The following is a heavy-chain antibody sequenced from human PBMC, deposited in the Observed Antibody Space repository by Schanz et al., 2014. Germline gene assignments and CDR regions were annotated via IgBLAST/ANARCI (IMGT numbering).Heavy chain of an antibody. V-gene: IGHV1-18*01. J-gene: IGHJ3*02. CDR1: GYIFGSHG. Sequence: QLMQSGSEVRKPGASVKVSCKASGYIFGSHGMTWVRQAPGQGPELMGWINAHTGNTQYAQKFQGRVNMTRDTVATTVHLELTRLRTDDTAIDYCARVRMATYHYNSPGAFDIWGQGTRVTVSS. D-gene: IGHD3-10*01. CDR3: ARVRMATYHYNSPGAFDI. CDR2: INAHTGNT.